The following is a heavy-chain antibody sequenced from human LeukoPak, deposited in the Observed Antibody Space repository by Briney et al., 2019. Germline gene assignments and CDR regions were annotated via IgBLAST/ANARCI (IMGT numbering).Heavy chain of an antibody. CDR1: GFTFSRYW. J-gene: IGHJ3*01. Sequence: GGSLRLSCAASGFTFSRYWMSWVRQAPGKGLEWVANIKQDGSEKYYVDSVKGRFTISRDNAKNSLYLQMNSLRAEDTAVYYCARGGGLLVGDAFDVWGLGTMVTVSS. D-gene: IGHD6-6*01. V-gene: IGHV3-7*01. CDR3: ARGGGLLVGDAFDV. CDR2: IKQDGSEK.